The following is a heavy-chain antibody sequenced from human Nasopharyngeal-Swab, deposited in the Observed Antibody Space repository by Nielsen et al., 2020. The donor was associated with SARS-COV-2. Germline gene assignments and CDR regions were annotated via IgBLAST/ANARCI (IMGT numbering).Heavy chain of an antibody. CDR1: GFTVSSSY. Sequence: GESLKISCAASGFTVSSSYMSWVRQAPGKGLEWVSTIHSDGNTYFADSVRGRFSSYRDNYRNTLSLQMNSLRAEDTAVYYCARIRDGFHYDAFDLWGQGTMVTVTS. D-gene: IGHD5-24*01. J-gene: IGHJ3*01. CDR2: IHSDGNT. V-gene: IGHV3-53*01. CDR3: ARIRDGFHYDAFDL.